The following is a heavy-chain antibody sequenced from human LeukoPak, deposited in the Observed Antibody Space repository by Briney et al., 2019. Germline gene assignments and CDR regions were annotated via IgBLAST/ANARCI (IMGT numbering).Heavy chain of an antibody. CDR1: GYTLTELS. J-gene: IGHJ4*02. Sequence: ASVKVSCKVSGYTLTELSMHWVRQAPGKGLEWMGGFDPEDGETIYAQKFQGRVTMTEDTSTDTAYMELSSLRSEDTAVYYCAKTREDYYDSSGFFDYWGQGTLVTVSS. V-gene: IGHV1-24*01. D-gene: IGHD3-22*01. CDR3: AKTREDYYDSSGFFDY. CDR2: FDPEDGET.